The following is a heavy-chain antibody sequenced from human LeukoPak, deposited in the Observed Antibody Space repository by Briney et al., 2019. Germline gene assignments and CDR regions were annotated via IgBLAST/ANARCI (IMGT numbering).Heavy chain of an antibody. CDR3: ARGLGITMIVVASRYYFDY. D-gene: IGHD3-22*01. V-gene: IGHV4-34*01. CDR2: INHSGST. CDR1: GGSFSGYY. J-gene: IGHJ4*02. Sequence: PETLSLTCAVYGGSFSGYYWSWIRQPPGKGLEWIGEINHSGSTNYNPSLKSRVTISVDTSKNQFSLKLSSVTAADTAVYYCARGLGITMIVVASRYYFDYWGQGTLVTVSS.